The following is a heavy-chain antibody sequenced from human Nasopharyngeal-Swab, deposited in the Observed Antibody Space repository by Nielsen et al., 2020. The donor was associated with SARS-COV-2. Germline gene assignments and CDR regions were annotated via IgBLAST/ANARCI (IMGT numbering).Heavy chain of an antibody. Sequence: GGSLRLSWKGAGYSFTSYWIGWVRQMPGKGLERMGIIYPGDSDTRYSPSFQGQVTISADKSISAAYLQWSSLKASDTDMYYCARRVYDSSGYPYYCYYYMDVWGRGTTVTVSS. V-gene: IGHV5-51*01. CDR3: ARRVYDSSGYPYYCYYYMDV. CDR1: GYSFTSYW. D-gene: IGHD3-22*01. J-gene: IGHJ6*03. CDR2: IYPGDSDT.